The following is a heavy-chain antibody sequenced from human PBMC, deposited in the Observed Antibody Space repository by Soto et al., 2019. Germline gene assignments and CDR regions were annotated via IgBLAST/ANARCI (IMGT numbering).Heavy chain of an antibody. Sequence: GGSLRLSCAASGFTFSSYGMHWVRQAPGKGLEWVAVISYDGSNKYYADSVKGRFTISRDNSKNTLYLQMNSLRAEDTAVYYCAKDRYCSGGSCYLGWGRGGIDYWGQGTLVTVSS. CDR1: GFTFSSYG. V-gene: IGHV3-30*18. D-gene: IGHD2-15*01. CDR2: ISYDGSNK. J-gene: IGHJ4*02. CDR3: AKDRYCSGGSCYLGWGRGGIDY.